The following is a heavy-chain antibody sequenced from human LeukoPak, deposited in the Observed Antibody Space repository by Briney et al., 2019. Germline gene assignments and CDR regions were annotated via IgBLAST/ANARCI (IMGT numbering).Heavy chain of an antibody. V-gene: IGHV3-33*01. D-gene: IGHD3-10*01. CDR1: GFTFSSYG. CDR2: IWYDGSNK. CDR3: ARAMVRGVSNWFDP. Sequence: GGSLRLPCAASGFTFSSYGMPWVRQAPGKGLEWVAVIWYDGSNKYYADSVKGRFTISRDNSKNTLYLQMNSLRAEDTAVYYCARAMVRGVSNWFDPWGQGTLVTVSS. J-gene: IGHJ5*02.